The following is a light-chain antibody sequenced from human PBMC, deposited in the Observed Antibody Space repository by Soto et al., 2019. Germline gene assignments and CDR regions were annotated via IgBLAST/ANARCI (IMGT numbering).Light chain of an antibody. CDR1: QSVSSSY. CDR3: QQYVNSYT. V-gene: IGKV3-20*01. Sequence: EIVLTQSPGTLSLSPGERATLSCRASQSVSSSYLVWYQQKPGQAPRLLIYSSSIRATGIPDRFSGSGSGTDFTLTISRLEPEDFAVYYCQQYVNSYTFGQVTKLEIK. J-gene: IGKJ2*01. CDR2: SSS.